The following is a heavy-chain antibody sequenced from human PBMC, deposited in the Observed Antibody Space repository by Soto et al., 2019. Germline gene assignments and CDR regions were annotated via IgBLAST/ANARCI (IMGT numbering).Heavy chain of an antibody. J-gene: IGHJ4*02. CDR2: IYHSGST. V-gene: IGHV4-4*02. D-gene: IGHD3-3*01. CDR3: ARALDFWSGYYDY. Sequence: PSETQSLTYAVSGGSISSSNWWSWVRQPPGKGLEWIGEIYHSGSTNYNPSLKSRVTISVDKSKNQFSLKLSSVTAADTAVYYCARALDFWSGYYDYWGQGTLVTVSS. CDR1: GGSISSSNW.